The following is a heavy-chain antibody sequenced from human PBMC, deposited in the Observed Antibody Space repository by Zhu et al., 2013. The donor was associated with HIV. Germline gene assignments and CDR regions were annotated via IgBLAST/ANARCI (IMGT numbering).Heavy chain of an antibody. CDR3: ARMDKGSCTETTCPDWFDP. CDR2: VDPEDGEI. D-gene: IGHD2-8*02. J-gene: IGHJ5*02. V-gene: IGHV1-69-2*01. Sequence: EVQLVQSGAEVKKPGATVKISCKLSGYSFTDYYIHWVQQAPAKGLEWIGLVDPEDGEIIYAEKFQGRVTITRNISTSTVYMELSSLRSDDTAVYYCARMDKGSCTETTCPDWFDPWGQGTLVTVSS. CDR1: GYSFTDYY.